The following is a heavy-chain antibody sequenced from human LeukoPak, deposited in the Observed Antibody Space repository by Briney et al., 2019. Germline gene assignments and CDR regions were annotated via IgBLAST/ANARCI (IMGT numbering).Heavy chain of an antibody. V-gene: IGHV4-38-2*02. CDR2: IYHTGST. CDR1: GYSISSGYY. D-gene: IGHD2-21*01. J-gene: IGHJ4*02. CDR3: ARDVAGSPYFDY. Sequence: PSETLSLTCTVSGYSISSGYYWGWIRQPPGKGLEWIGSIYHTGSTYYNPSLKSRVTISVDTSKNQFSLKLSSVTAADTAVYYCARDVAGSPYFDYWGQGTLVTVSS.